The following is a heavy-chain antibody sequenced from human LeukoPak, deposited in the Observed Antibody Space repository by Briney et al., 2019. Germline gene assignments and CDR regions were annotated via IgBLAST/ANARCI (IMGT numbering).Heavy chain of an antibody. CDR3: ARARSLYGSSNGYAFDI. Sequence: SVKVSCKASGGTFSSYAISWVRQAPGQGLEWMGGFIPIFGTANYAQKFQVRVTITADESTSTAYMELSSLRSEDTAVYYCARARSLYGSSNGYAFDIWGKGTMVTVSS. CDR2: FIPIFGTA. CDR1: GGTFSSYA. J-gene: IGHJ3*02. D-gene: IGHD6-6*01. V-gene: IGHV1-69*13.